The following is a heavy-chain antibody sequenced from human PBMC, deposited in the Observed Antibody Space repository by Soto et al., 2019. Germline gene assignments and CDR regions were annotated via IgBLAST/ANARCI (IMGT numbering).Heavy chain of an antibody. CDR3: VLRIRTGNYRTDY. Sequence: EVQLVESGGGLVQPGGSLRLSCAAAGFTFSSYWMTWFRQAPGKGLEWVANIKQDGSEKYYLDSVKGRFTISRDNGQHSLYLQMNSLRAEDTAVYFCVLRIRTGNYRTDYWGQGTLVTVSS. CDR1: GFTFSSYW. V-gene: IGHV3-7*01. J-gene: IGHJ4*02. CDR2: IKQDGSEK. D-gene: IGHD3-9*01.